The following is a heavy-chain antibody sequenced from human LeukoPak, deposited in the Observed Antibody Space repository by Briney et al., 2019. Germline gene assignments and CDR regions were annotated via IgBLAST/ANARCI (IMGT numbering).Heavy chain of an antibody. CDR1: GGSISSYY. CDR3: ARGIGDSIGYYYVSDY. CDR2: IYYSGST. D-gene: IGHD3-22*01. J-gene: IGHJ4*02. Sequence: PSETLSLTCTVSGGSISSYYWSWIREPPRKGLVWIGYIYYSGSTNYNPSLKSRVTISVDTSKNQFSLKLSSVTAADTAVYYCARGIGDSIGYYYVSDYWGQGTLVTVSS. V-gene: IGHV4-59*13.